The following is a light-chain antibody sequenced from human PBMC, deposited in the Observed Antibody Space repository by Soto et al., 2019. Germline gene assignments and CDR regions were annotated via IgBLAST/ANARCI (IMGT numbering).Light chain of an antibody. CDR3: QQSYSTPLT. CDR2: DAS. V-gene: IGKV3-11*01. J-gene: IGKJ4*01. Sequence: EIVLTQPPATLSSSPGDRATLSCRASHSVSSYLAWYQQKPDQAPRLLIYDASNRATGIPARFSGSGSGTDFTLTISSLQPEDFATYYCQQSYSTPLTFGGGTKVDI. CDR1: HSVSSY.